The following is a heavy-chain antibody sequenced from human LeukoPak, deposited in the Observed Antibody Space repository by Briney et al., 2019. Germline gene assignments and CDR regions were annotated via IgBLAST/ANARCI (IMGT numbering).Heavy chain of an antibody. V-gene: IGHV4-38-2*02. J-gene: IGHJ4*02. CDR1: GYSISSGYY. CDR3: ASVSSSWYYFDY. CDR2: IFHSGST. D-gene: IGHD6-13*01. Sequence: SETLSLTCTVSGYSISSGYYWGWIRQPPGKGLEWIGNIFHSGSTYYNPSLKSRVTISVDTSKNQFSLKLSSVTAADTAVYYCASVSSSWYYFDYWGQGTLVTVSS.